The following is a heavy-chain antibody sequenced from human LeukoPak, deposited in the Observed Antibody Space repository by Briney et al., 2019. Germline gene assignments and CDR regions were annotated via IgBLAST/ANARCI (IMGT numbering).Heavy chain of an antibody. Sequence: GGSLRLSCAASGFTFSSYAMTWVRQAPGKGLEWVGRVKSKTDGETTDYTAPVKGRFIVPRDDSKDTLLLEMNSLKTEDTAVYFCVTRISGVAYWGQGTLVTVSS. CDR3: VTRISGVAY. J-gene: IGHJ4*02. CDR1: GFTFSSYA. CDR2: VKSKTDGETT. V-gene: IGHV3-15*01. D-gene: IGHD1-26*01.